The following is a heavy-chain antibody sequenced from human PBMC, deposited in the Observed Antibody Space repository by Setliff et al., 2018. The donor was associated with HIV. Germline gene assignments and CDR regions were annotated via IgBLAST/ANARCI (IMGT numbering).Heavy chain of an antibody. D-gene: IGHD3-22*01. CDR2: IYTSGST. Sequence: PSETLSLTCTVSGGSISSYYWSWIRQPAGKGLEWIGRIYTSGSTNYNPSLKSRVTISVDTSKNQFSLKLSSVTAADTAVYYCARHSGPSSGFRWFDPWGQGTLVTVSS. J-gene: IGHJ5*02. CDR3: ARHSGPSSGFRWFDP. CDR1: GGSISSYY. V-gene: IGHV4-4*07.